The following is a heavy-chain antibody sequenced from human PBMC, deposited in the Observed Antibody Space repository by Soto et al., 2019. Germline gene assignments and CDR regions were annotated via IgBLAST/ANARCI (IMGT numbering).Heavy chain of an antibody. CDR1: GGSISSGNYY. V-gene: IGHV4-30-4*01. CDR3: ATMGTPATGLYYFDY. J-gene: IGHJ4*02. CDR2: ISYSGST. Sequence: QVQLQESGPGLVKPSQTLSLTCTVSGGSISSGNYYWSWIRQPPGKGLEWIGFISYSGSTYYSLSLKRRVTISVDTSKIQFSLNLSFVTAADTAVYYCATMGTPATGLYYFDYWGQGTLVTVSS. D-gene: IGHD5-18*01.